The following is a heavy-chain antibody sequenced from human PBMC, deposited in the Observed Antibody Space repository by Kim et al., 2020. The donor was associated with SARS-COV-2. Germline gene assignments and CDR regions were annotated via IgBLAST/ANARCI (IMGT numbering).Heavy chain of an antibody. CDR3: ARVRGYDFWSGYDY. V-gene: IGHV3-53*04. Sequence: ADSVKGRFTISRHNSKNTLYLQMNSLRAEDTAVYYCARVRGYDFWSGYDYWGQGTLVTVSS. J-gene: IGHJ4*02. D-gene: IGHD3-3*01.